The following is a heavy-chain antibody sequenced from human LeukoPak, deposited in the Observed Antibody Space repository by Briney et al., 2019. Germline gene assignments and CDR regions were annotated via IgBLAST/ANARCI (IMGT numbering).Heavy chain of an antibody. D-gene: IGHD2-21*01. CDR2: IRPDGSEG. CDR1: GFTFSGHW. V-gene: IGHV3-7*01. CDR3: ARDVAYSAFDY. Sequence: GGSLRLSCTASGFTFSGHWIHWVRQAPGKGLEWVATIRPDGSEGYYADSVRGRFTISRDNSKNSFYLQMSSLRAEDTGVFYCARDVAYSAFDYWGQGTLVTVSS. J-gene: IGHJ4*02.